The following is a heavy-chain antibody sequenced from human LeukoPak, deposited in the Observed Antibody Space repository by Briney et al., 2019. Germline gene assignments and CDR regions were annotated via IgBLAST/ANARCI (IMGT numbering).Heavy chain of an antibody. D-gene: IGHD1-26*01. CDR1: GYTFINNW. V-gene: IGHV1-46*01. J-gene: IGHJ3*02. CDR2: INPTGTGT. CDR3: ATRRGSYSPLDAFDI. Sequence: ASVKVSCKASGYTFINNWMHWVRQAPGQGLEWIGLINPTGTGTLYAQKFQGRVTITADESTSTAYMELSSLRSEDTAVYYCATRRGSYSPLDAFDIWGQGTMVTVSS.